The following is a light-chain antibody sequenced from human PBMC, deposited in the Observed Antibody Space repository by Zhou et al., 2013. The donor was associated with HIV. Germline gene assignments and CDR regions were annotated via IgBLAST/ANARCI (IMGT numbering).Light chain of an antibody. CDR3: QQYSTSPWT. Sequence: DIVLTQSPGTLSISPGERVTLSCRASQSVHLDYLAWYQQKSGQAPRLLFYGASGRATGVPDRFRGSGSGTDFTLIITRLEPEDSAAYFCQQYSTSPWTSGLGTKVEI. V-gene: IGKV3-20*01. J-gene: IGKJ1*01. CDR2: GAS. CDR1: QSVHLDY.